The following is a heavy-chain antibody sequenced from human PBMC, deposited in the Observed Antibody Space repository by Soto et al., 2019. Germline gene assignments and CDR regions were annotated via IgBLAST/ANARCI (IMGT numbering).Heavy chain of an antibody. CDR1: GGSFSGYY. CDR3: ARGYTGGGAFDI. V-gene: IGHV4-34*01. D-gene: IGHD2-2*02. J-gene: IGHJ3*02. CDR2: INHSGST. Sequence: QVQLQQWGAGLLKPSETLSLTCAVYGGSFSGYYWSWIRQPPGKGLEWIGEINHSGSTNYNPSLKRRVTISVDAATTQFSLKLSSVAAADAAVYFCARGYTGGGAFDIWGQGTMVTVSS.